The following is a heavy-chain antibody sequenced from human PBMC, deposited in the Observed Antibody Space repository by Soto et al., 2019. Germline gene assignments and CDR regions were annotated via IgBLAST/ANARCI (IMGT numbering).Heavy chain of an antibody. V-gene: IGHV1-69*02. CDR1: GGTFDNCT. D-gene: IGHD1-1*01. CDR3: AKGVQLEPFYYYYALDV. J-gene: IGHJ6*02. CDR2: IIPMLGVT. Sequence: QVQLVQSGADVKKPGSSVKVSCKASGGTFDNCTITWVRQAPGQGLEWMGRIIPMLGVTNYAPKFQGRVTITADKFPTTASMELSGLRSEDTAVYYCAKGVQLEPFYYYYALDVWGQGTTVTVSS.